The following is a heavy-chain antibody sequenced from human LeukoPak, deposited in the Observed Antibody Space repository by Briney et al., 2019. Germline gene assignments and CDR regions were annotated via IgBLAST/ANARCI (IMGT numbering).Heavy chain of an antibody. V-gene: IGHV4-34*01. CDR2: VNQSGGS. CDR1: GESFDSFY. D-gene: IGHD1-1*01. J-gene: IGHJ5*02. Sequence: SETLSLTCAVYGESFDSFYWNWVRQAPGKGLEWLGEVNQSGGSDYNPALESRLAISADASKRQFSLKLISVTAADTAVYYCAVRLTTGRLGTATTWFDPWGQGTLVSVSS. CDR3: AVRLTTGRLGTATTWFDP.